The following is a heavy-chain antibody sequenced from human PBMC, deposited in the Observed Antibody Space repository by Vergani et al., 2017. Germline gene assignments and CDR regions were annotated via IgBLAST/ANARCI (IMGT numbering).Heavy chain of an antibody. J-gene: IGHJ3*01. CDR1: GTSVSSGTHY. D-gene: IGHD6-19*01. V-gene: IGHV4-61*02. Sequence: QVQLQESGPGLVRPSETQSLTCSVSGTSVSSGTHYWNWIRQPADKTLEWIGRIYTSGSTDYNPTLRSRITLSLVRSTNQVSLKVSSVTAADTAVYFCARDTAVADDVFDLWGQGTLVSVSA. CDR3: ARDTAVADDVFDL. CDR2: IYTSGST.